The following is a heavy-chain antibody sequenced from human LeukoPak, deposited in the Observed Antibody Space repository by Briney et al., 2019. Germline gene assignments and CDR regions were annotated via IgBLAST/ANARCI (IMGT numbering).Heavy chain of an antibody. CDR2: ISYDGSNK. J-gene: IGHJ4*02. V-gene: IGHV3-30*18. CDR3: AKDHQFGSGYDPVFDY. Sequence: GGSLRLSCAASGFTFSSYGMHWVRQAPGKGLEWVAVISYDGSNKYYADSVKGRFTISRDNSKNTLYLQMNSLRAEDTAVYYCAKDHQFGSGYDPVFDYWGQGTLVTVSS. CDR1: GFTFSSYG. D-gene: IGHD5-12*01.